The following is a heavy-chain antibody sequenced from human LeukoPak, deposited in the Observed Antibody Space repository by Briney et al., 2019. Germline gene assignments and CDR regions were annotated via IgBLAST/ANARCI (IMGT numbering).Heavy chain of an antibody. CDR1: GYTFTNYD. D-gene: IGHD1-20*01. V-gene: IGHV1-8*01. CDR3: ARDNSIADRGWWFDP. CDR2: MNPNSGNT. Sequence: ASVKVSCKASGYTFTNYDINWVRQATGQGLEWMGWMNPNSGNTGYAQKFRGRIIMTRDMSTATDYMELSSLRSEDTAVYYCARDNSIADRGWWFDPWGQGTLVTVSS. J-gene: IGHJ5*02.